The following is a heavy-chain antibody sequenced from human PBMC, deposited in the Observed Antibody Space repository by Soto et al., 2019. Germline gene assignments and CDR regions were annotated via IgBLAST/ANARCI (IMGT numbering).Heavy chain of an antibody. D-gene: IGHD1-26*01. CDR3: ARDVGIGGGTAWEMFDP. Sequence: ASVKVSCKASGYTFTSYAMHWVRQAPGRRPEWMGWINAGNGNTKYSQNFQGRVTINRDTSASTAYMELSSLTSEDTAVYYCARDVGIGGGTAWEMFDPWGQGTLVTVSS. CDR2: INAGNGNT. J-gene: IGHJ5*02. CDR1: GYTFTSYA. V-gene: IGHV1-3*01.